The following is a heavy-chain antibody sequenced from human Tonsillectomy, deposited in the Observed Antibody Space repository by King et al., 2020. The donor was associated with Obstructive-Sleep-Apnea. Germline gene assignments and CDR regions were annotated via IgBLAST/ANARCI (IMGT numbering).Heavy chain of an antibody. CDR2: ISYDGNKK. CDR3: AREQEQLRLVDL. V-gene: IGHV3-30-3*01. Sequence: VQLVESGGGVVQPGRSLRLSCVASGFTFSTYSINWVRQAPGEGLEWVADISYDGNKKYYADSGKGRFTISRDNSKNTLYLQMNSLRPEDTAVYYCAREQEQLRLVDLWGRGTLVTVSS. D-gene: IGHD6-6*01. J-gene: IGHJ2*01. CDR1: GFTFSTYS.